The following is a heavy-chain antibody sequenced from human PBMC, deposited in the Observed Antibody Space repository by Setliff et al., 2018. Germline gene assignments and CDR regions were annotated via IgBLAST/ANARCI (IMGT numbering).Heavy chain of an antibody. J-gene: IGHJ3*02. CDR3: AAAPAGSDVFDM. CDR1: GFTFSGYS. Sequence: GGSLRLSCAASGFTFSGYSMNWVRQAPGKGLEWVGRIKSKTDGGTTDYAAPVKGRFTISRDDSKNTLYLQMNSLKTEDTAVYYCAAAPAGSDVFDMWGQGTMVTVSS. V-gene: IGHV3-15*01. CDR2: IKSKTDGGTT. D-gene: IGHD6-13*01.